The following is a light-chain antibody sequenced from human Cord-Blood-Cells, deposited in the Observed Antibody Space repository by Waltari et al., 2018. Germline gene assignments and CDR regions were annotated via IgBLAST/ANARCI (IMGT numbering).Light chain of an antibody. J-gene: IGKJ3*01. CDR1: QSVLYSSNNKNY. CDR2: WAS. Sequence: DIVITQSPDSLAVSLGERATINCQSSQSVLYSSNNKNYLAWYQQKPGQPPKLLIYWASTRQSGVPDRFSGSGSGTDFTLTISSLQAEDVAVYYCQQYYSTPFTFGPGTKVDIK. V-gene: IGKV4-1*01. CDR3: QQYYSTPFT.